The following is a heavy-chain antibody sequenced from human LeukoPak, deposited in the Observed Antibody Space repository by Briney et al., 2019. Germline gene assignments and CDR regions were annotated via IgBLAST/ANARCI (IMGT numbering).Heavy chain of an antibody. D-gene: IGHD2-2*01. CDR1: GGSISSSSYY. V-gene: IGHV4-39*01. CDR2: IYYSGST. Sequence: SETLSLTCTVSGGSISSSSYYWGCIRQPPGKGLEWIGSIYYSGSTYYNPSLKSRVTISVDTSKNQFSLKLSSVTAADTAVYYCARALQDIVVVPAAAFDYWGQGTLVTVSS. CDR3: ARALQDIVVVPAAAFDY. J-gene: IGHJ4*02.